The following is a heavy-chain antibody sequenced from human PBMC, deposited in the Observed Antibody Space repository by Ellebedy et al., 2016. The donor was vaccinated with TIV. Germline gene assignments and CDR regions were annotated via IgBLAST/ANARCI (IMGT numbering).Heavy chain of an antibody. J-gene: IGHJ6*02. CDR2: INHSGST. CDR3: AREDILTGYYKTYYYGMDV. V-gene: IGHV4-39*07. Sequence: SETLSLXXSVSGGSISSGSYSWNWIRQPPGKGLEWIGEINHSGSTNYNPSLKSRVTISVDTSKNQFSLKLSSVTAADTAVYYCAREDILTGYYKTYYYGMDVWGQGTTVTVSS. CDR1: GGSISSGSYS. D-gene: IGHD3-9*01.